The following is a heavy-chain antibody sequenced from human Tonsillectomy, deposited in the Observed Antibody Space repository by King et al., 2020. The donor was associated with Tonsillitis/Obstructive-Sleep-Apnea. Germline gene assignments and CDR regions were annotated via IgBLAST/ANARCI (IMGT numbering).Heavy chain of an antibody. D-gene: IGHD3-3*01. Sequence: QLQESGPGLVKPSETLSLTCTVSGGSISSYYWSWIRQPPGKGLEWIGYINYSGSTNYNPSLKSRVTISVDTSKNQFSLKLSSVTAADTAVYYCARGGGYYPLDYWGQGTLVTVSS. CDR3: ARGGGYYPLDY. V-gene: IGHV4-59*01. CDR2: INYSGST. CDR1: GGSISSYY. J-gene: IGHJ4*02.